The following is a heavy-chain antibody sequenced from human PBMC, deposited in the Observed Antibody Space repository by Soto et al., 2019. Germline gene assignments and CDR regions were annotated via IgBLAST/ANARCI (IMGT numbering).Heavy chain of an antibody. V-gene: IGHV2-5*02. CDR2: IYWDDDK. Sequence: SGPTLVKPTQTLTLTCTFSGFSLSTSGVGVGWIRQPPGKALEWLALIYWDDDKRYSPSLKSRLTITKDTSKNQVVLTMTNMDPVDTATYYCAHSRGVGDFWGGKPFDYWGQGTLVTVSS. CDR3: AHSRGVGDFWGGKPFDY. CDR1: GFSLSTSGVG. D-gene: IGHD3-3*01. J-gene: IGHJ4*02.